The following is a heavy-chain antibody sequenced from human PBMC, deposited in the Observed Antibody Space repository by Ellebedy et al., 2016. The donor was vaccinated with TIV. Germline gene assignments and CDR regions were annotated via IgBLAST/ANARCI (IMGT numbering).Heavy chain of an antibody. Sequence: PGGSLRLSCAASGFTFSSYAMHWVRQAPGKGLEWVAVISYDGSNKYYADSVKGRFTISRDNSKNTLYLQMNSLRAEDTAVYYCARRYDFIDATNYYYYGMDVWGQGTTVTVSS. CDR1: GFTFSSYA. CDR2: ISYDGSNK. J-gene: IGHJ6*02. V-gene: IGHV3-30-3*01. D-gene: IGHD3-3*01. CDR3: ARRYDFIDATNYYYYGMDV.